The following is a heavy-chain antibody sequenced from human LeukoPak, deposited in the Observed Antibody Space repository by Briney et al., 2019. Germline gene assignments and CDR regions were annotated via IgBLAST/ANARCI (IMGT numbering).Heavy chain of an antibody. V-gene: IGHV3-7*04. CDR2: IHPEGNEK. CDR3: ARGDDFSGDY. Sequence: GGSLRLSCTASGFTFSTYWMSWVRQAPGEGLEWVANIHPEGNEKYHVDSVKGRFTISRDNAKNSLYLQMNSLGVEDTAVYYCARGDDFSGDYWGQGTLVTVSS. D-gene: IGHD2-21*02. CDR1: GFTFSTYW. J-gene: IGHJ4*02.